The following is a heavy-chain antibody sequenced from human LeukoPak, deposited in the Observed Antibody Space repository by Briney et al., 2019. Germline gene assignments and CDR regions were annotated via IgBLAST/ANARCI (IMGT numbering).Heavy chain of an antibody. J-gene: IGHJ4*02. CDR1: GFTFSNLA. CDR2: ISYDGSNK. Sequence: PGRSLRLSCAASGFTFSNLAMHWVRQAPGKGLEWVALISYDGSNKYYADSVKGRFTISRDNSKNTLYLQMNSLRAEDTAVYYCARVGRGYSFNVYYFDYWGQGTLVTVSS. V-gene: IGHV3-30*04. D-gene: IGHD5-18*01. CDR3: ARVGRGYSFNVYYFDY.